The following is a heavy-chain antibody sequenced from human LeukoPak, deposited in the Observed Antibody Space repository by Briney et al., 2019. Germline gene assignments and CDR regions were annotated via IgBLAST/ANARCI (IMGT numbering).Heavy chain of an antibody. CDR3: ARGIVGATLADY. V-gene: IGHV3-74*01. D-gene: IGHD1-26*01. CDR2: IKCDGIYT. Sequence: GGSLRLSCAASGFTLSSYWMHWVRHAPGKGVVWVSCIKCDGIYTDYADSVKGRFTISRDDAKNALYLQMNSLRVEGTAVYYCARGIVGATLADYWGQGTLVTVSS. CDR1: GFTLSSYW. J-gene: IGHJ4*02.